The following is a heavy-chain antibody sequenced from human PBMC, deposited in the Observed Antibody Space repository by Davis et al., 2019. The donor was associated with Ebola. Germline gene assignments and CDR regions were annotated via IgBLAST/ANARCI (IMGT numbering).Heavy chain of an antibody. J-gene: IGHJ4*02. Sequence: KVSCKGSAYSSPDYWIAWIRQMPGKGLEWMGIFYPGDSQTRYSPSFQGQVTISADKSIKTAFLQWSGLKASDTAMYYCARHTYSTSSGDYWGQGTLVTVSS. D-gene: IGHD6-6*01. CDR3: ARHTYSTSSGDY. CDR2: FYPGDSQT. CDR1: AYSSPDYW. V-gene: IGHV5-51*01.